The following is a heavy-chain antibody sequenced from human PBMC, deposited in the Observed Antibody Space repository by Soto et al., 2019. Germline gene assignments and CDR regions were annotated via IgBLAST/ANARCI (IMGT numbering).Heavy chain of an antibody. CDR3: ARGDFLADLHGMDV. V-gene: IGHV4-59*08. D-gene: IGHD3-10*01. J-gene: IGHJ6*02. CDR1: GGSISRYY. CDR2: IYYSGST. Sequence: TSETLSLTCTVSGGSISRYYWSWIRQPPGKGLEWIGYIYYSGSTNYNPSLKSRVTISVDTSKNHFSLKLSSVTAADTAVYYCARGDFLADLHGMDVWGQGTTVTVSS.